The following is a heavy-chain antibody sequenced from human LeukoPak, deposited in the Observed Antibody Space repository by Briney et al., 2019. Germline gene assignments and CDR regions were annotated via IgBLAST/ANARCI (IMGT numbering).Heavy chain of an antibody. CDR3: ATSGSYRFGY. CDR1: GFTFSSYS. V-gene: IGHV3-21*01. CDR2: ISSSSSYI. Sequence: GGSLRLSCAASGFTFSSYSMNWVRQAPGKGLEWVSSISSSSSYIYYADSVKGRFTISRDNAQNSLYLQMNSLRDEDTAVYYCATSGSYRFGYWGQGTLVTVSS. J-gene: IGHJ4*02. D-gene: IGHD1-26*01.